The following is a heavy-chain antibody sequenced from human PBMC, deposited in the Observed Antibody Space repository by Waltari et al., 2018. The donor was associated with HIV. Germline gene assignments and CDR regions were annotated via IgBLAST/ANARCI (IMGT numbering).Heavy chain of an antibody. CDR3: AGKHGELSLSRGLFDY. CDR2: IRYDGSNK. Sequence: QLQLAESGGGVVQPGGSLRLSCAAPGFPFSSAGLHWVRQAPGRGLGWVAFIRYDGSNKDCADSVKGRFTISRDNSKNTLYRQMNSRRAEDTAVYCGAGKHGELSLSRGLFDYWGQGTLVTVSS. CDR1: GFPFSSAG. J-gene: IGHJ4*02. D-gene: IGHD3-16*02. V-gene: IGHV3-30*02.